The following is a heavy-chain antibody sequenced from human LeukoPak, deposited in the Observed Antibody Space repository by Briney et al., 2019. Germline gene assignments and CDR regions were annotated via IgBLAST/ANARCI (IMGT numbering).Heavy chain of an antibody. CDR2: ISYDGSNK. CDR1: GFTFSSYG. CDR3: AKDGRGEYYYGSGSRKHYYYYGMDV. Sequence: GRSLRLSCAASGFTFSSYGMHWVRQAPGKGLEWVAVISYDGSNKYYADSVKGRFTISRDSSKNTLYLQTNSLRAEDTAVYYCAKDGRGEYYYGSGSRKHYYYYGMDVWGQGTTVTVSS. J-gene: IGHJ6*02. V-gene: IGHV3-30*18. D-gene: IGHD3-10*01.